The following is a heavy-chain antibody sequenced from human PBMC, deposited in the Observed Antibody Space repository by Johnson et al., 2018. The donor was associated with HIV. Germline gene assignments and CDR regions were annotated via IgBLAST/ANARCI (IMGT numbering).Heavy chain of an antibody. V-gene: IGHV3-11*04. J-gene: IGHJ3*02. D-gene: IGHD4-17*01. CDR2: ISSSGSSI. CDR3: ARASTTVTTGDDAFDI. Sequence: QVQLVESGGGLVKPRGSLRLSCAASGFIFRDYYMSWIRQAPGKGLEWVSYISSSGSSIYYADSVKGQFTISRDNAKSSLYLQMNGLRAEDTAVYYCARASTTVTTGDDAFDIWGQGTMVTVSS. CDR1: GFIFRDYY.